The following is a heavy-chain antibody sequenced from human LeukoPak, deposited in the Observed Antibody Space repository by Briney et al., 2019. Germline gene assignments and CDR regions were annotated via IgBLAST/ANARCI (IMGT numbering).Heavy chain of an antibody. CDR3: ARDRGYSPDY. Sequence: GGSLRLSCAASGFTFNTYWMHWVRQAPGKGLVWVSHINSDGRSTTYADSVKGRFIISRDNAKNTLYLQMNSLRAEDTAVYYCARDRGYSPDYWGQGTLVTVSS. CDR2: INSDGRST. CDR1: GFTFNTYW. V-gene: IGHV3-74*01. J-gene: IGHJ4*02. D-gene: IGHD5-18*01.